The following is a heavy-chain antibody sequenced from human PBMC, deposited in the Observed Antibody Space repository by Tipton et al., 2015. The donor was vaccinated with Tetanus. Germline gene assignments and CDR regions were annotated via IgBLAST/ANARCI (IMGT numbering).Heavy chain of an antibody. D-gene: IGHD3-16*01. CDR2: ISSSSSTI. J-gene: IGHJ4*02. CDR3: ARSPTRTFGGVSY. Sequence: GSLRLSCAASGFTFSSYSMNWVRQAPGKGLEWVSYISSSSSTIYYADSVKGRFTISRDNAKNSLYLQMNSLRAEDTAVYYCARSPTRTFGGVSYWGQGTLVTVSS. V-gene: IGHV3-48*01. CDR1: GFTFSSYS.